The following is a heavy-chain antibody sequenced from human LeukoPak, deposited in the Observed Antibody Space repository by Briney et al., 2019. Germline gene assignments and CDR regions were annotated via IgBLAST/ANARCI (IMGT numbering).Heavy chain of an antibody. V-gene: IGHV3-48*01. CDR1: GFTFSSYT. CDR2: IGTSSTTI. CDR3: ARFAAGGSYYYYMDV. Sequence: GGSLRLSCAASGFTFSSYTMNWVRQPPGKGVEWVSNIGTSSTTIYYADSVKGRFTISRDNAKNSLYLQMNSLRADDTAVYYCARFAAGGSYYYYMDVWGKGTTVTVSS. D-gene: IGHD6-25*01. J-gene: IGHJ6*03.